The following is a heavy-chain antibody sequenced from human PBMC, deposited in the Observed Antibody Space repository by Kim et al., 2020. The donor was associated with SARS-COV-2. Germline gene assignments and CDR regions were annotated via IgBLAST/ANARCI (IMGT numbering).Heavy chain of an antibody. Sequence: STYYADAVKGRFTISRDNSKNTLYLQMSSLRAEDTAVYYCVKDEGGLDDYWGQGTLVTVSS. V-gene: IGHV3-64D*09. CDR2: ST. CDR3: VKDEGGLDDY. D-gene: IGHD6-19*01. J-gene: IGHJ4*02.